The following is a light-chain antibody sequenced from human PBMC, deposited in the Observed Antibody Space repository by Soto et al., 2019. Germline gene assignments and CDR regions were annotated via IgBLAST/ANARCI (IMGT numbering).Light chain of an antibody. V-gene: IGLV1-51*01. CDR3: GTWDSSLSAGV. CDR1: SSNIGNNY. Sequence: QSVLTQPPSVSAAPGQKVTISCSGSSSNIGNNYVSWYQQFPGTAPKLLIYDNNKRPSGIPDRFSGSKSGTSATLDITGLLTGDEADYYCGTWDSSLSAGVFGGGTKLTVL. J-gene: IGLJ3*02. CDR2: DNN.